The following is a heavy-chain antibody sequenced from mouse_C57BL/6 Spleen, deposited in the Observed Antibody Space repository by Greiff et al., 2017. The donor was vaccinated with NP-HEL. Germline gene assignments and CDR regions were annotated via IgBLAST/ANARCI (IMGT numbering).Heavy chain of an antibody. CDR2: ISSGGDYI. J-gene: IGHJ4*01. Sequence: EVQLQESGQGLVKPGGSLKLSCAASGFTFSSYAMSWVRQTPEKRLEWVAYISSGGDYIYYADTVKGRFTISRDNARNTLYLQMSSLKSEDTAMYYCTRDRKDGSSPYYYAMDYWGQGTSVTVSS. CDR3: TRDRKDGSSPYYYAMDY. CDR1: GFTFSSYA. D-gene: IGHD1-1*01. V-gene: IGHV5-9-1*02.